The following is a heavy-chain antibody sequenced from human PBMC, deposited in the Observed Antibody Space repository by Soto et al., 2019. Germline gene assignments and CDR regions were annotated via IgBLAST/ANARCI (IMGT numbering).Heavy chain of an antibody. CDR1: GFTFSSYW. D-gene: IGHD1-26*01. J-gene: IGHJ6*02. CDR2: IKQDGSEK. V-gene: IGHV3-7*01. Sequence: TGGSLRLSCAASGFTFSSYWMSWVRQAPGKGLEWVANIKQDGSEKYYVDSVKGRFTISRDNAKNSLYLQMNSLRAEDTAVYYCARAGGSQPWEDYYYYGMDVWGQGTTVTVSS. CDR3: ARAGGSQPWEDYYYYGMDV.